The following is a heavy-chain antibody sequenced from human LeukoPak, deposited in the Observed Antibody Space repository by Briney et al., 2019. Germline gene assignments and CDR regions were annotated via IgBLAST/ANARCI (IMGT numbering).Heavy chain of an antibody. V-gene: IGHV3-21*01. CDR2: ISSSSSYI. CDR1: GFTFSSYS. Sequence: GGSLRLSCAASGFTFSSYSMNWVRQAPGKGLEWVSSISSSSSYIYYADSVKGRFTISRDNAKNSLYLQMNSLRAEDTAVYYCARDLQGSGSYYLSYFDYWGQGTLVTVSS. D-gene: IGHD3-10*01. J-gene: IGHJ4*02. CDR3: ARDLQGSGSYYLSYFDY.